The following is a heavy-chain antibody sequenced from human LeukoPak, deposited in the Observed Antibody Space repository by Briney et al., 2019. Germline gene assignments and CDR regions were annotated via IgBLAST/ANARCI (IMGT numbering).Heavy chain of an antibody. Sequence: PSETLSLTCTVSGGSISSYYWSWIRQPPGKGLEWIGYIYYSGSTNYNPSLKSRVTISVDTSKNQFSLKLSSVTAADTAVYYCARVSYSRSSYYYYYMDVWGKGTTVTISS. J-gene: IGHJ6*03. CDR3: ARVSYSRSSYYYYYMDV. CDR2: IYYSGST. D-gene: IGHD6-13*01. V-gene: IGHV4-59*01. CDR1: GGSISSYY.